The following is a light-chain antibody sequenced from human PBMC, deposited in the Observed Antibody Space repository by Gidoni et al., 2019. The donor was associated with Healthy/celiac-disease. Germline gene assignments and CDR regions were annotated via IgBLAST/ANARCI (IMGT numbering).Light chain of an antibody. Sequence: IQMPQSPSSLSASVGDRVTITCRASQSISSYLNWYQQKPGKAPKLLIYTASSLQSGVPSRFSGSGSGTDFTLTISSLQPDDFATYYCQQSYSTPIHFGPXTKVDIK. CDR2: TAS. V-gene: IGKV1-39*01. J-gene: IGKJ3*01. CDR1: QSISSY. CDR3: QQSYSTPIH.